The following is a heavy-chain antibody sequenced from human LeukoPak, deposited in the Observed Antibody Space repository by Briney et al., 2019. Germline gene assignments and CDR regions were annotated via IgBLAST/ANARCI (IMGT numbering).Heavy chain of an antibody. D-gene: IGHD6-6*01. V-gene: IGHV4-4*07. J-gene: IGHJ6*03. CDR1: GVSISSYY. Sequence: SETLSLTCTVSGVSISSYYWSWIRQPAGKGLEWIGRIYTSGSTNYNPSLKSRVTISVDTSKNQFSLRLSSVTAADTAVYYCARDWGVSARPGYMDVWGKGTTVTVSS. CDR2: IYTSGST. CDR3: ARDWGVSARPGYMDV.